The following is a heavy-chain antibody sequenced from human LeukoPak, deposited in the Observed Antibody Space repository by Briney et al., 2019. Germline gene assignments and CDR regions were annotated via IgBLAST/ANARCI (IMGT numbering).Heavy chain of an antibody. Sequence: GGSLRLSCAASGFTFSSYSMNWVRQAPGKGLEWVSSISSSSSYIYYADSVKGRFTISRDNAKNSLYLQMNSLRAEDTAVYYCARDYKISRRGTLYYFDYWGQGTLVTVSS. D-gene: IGHD3-10*01. CDR3: ARDYKISRRGTLYYFDY. CDR1: GFTFSSYS. CDR2: ISSSSSYI. V-gene: IGHV3-21*01. J-gene: IGHJ4*02.